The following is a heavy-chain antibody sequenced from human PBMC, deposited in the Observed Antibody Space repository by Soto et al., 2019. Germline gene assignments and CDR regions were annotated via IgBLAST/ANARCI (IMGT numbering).Heavy chain of an antibody. Sequence: GVWLRFSCGACGLTFISYDMSWVRQPPGKGLEWVPAIRGSGGSTYYADSVKGRFTISRDNSNNTLYLQMNSLRAEDTAVYYCAKGGYCSGGSCYPGAFYIWGQGTMVTVSS. D-gene: IGHD2-15*01. CDR2: IRGSGGST. V-gene: IGHV3-23*01. CDR1: GLTFISYD. J-gene: IGHJ3*02. CDR3: AKGGYCSGGSCYPGAFYI.